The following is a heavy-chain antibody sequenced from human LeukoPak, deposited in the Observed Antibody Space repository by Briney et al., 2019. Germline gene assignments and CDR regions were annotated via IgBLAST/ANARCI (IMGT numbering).Heavy chain of an antibody. J-gene: IGHJ4*02. CDR3: ARGARMYYYDSSGYNDY. Sequence: GASVKVSCKTSGYIFSGYYMHWVRQAPGQGLDWMGCINPSSGGTNYTQKFQGRVTMTRDTSISTAYMELSRLRSDDTAVYYCARGARMYYYDSSGYNDYWGQGTLVTVSS. CDR2: INPSSGGT. V-gene: IGHV1-2*02. D-gene: IGHD3-22*01. CDR1: GYIFSGYY.